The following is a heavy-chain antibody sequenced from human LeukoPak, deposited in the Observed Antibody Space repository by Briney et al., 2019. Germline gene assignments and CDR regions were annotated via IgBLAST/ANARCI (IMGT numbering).Heavy chain of an antibody. CDR1: GCTFSSYG. CDR3: AKDRRAGSYDY. D-gene: IGHD3-10*01. CDR2: ISGSGGST. J-gene: IGHJ4*02. Sequence: GGSLRLSCAASGCTFSSYGMSWVRQAPGKGLEWVSAISGSGGSTYYADSVKGRFTISRDNSKNTLYLLMNSLRAEDTAVYYCAKDRRAGSYDYWGQGTLVTVSS. V-gene: IGHV3-23*01.